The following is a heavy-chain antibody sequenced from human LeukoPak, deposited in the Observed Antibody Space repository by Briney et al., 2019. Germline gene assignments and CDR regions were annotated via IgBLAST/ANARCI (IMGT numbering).Heavy chain of an antibody. Sequence: GASVKVSCKASGYTFTSYGISWVRQAPGQGLEWMGWISAYNGNTIYSQKLQGRVTMTTDTSTSTAYMELRSLRSDDTAVYYCARGGPARTREPFDPWGQGTLVTVSS. CDR3: ARGGPARTREPFDP. CDR1: GYTFTSYG. D-gene: IGHD1-14*01. V-gene: IGHV1-18*04. CDR2: ISAYNGNT. J-gene: IGHJ5*02.